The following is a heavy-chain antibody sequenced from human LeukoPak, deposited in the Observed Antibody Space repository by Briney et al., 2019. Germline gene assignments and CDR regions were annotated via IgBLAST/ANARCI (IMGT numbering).Heavy chain of an antibody. CDR1: GFSFSNTW. D-gene: IGHD1-14*01. J-gene: IGHJ4*02. Sequence: GGSLRLSCAASGFSFSNTWMHWVRQAPGKGLMWVSRINTDGTDTTYADSVKGRFTISRDNAKNTLYLQMNSLRVEDTAVYYCAKDLHYNAAGYWGQGILVTVSS. CDR3: AKDLHYNAAGY. V-gene: IGHV3-74*01. CDR2: INTDGTDT.